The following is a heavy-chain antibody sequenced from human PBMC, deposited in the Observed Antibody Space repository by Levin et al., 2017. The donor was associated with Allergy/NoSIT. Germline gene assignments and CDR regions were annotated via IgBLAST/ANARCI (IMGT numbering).Heavy chain of an antibody. Sequence: QPGGSLRLSCAASGFTFDDYAMHWVRQLPGKGLEWVSGIMFDGRSIGYADSVKGRFTISRDNAKNSLYLQMNSLRPEDTAFYFCTKDHGRVTAARWFWGQGTLVTVS. V-gene: IGHV3-9*01. CDR3: TKDHGRVTAARWF. D-gene: IGHD4-23*01. J-gene: IGHJ4*02. CDR2: IMFDGRSI. CDR1: GFTFDDYA.